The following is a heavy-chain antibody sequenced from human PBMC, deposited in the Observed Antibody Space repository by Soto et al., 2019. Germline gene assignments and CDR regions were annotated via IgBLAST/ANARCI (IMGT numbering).Heavy chain of an antibody. CDR2: IKQDGSEK. V-gene: IGHV3-7*05. J-gene: IGHJ4*02. D-gene: IGHD2-2*02. CDR3: AKSLSAIPGDF. Sequence: HPGGSLRLSCAASGFTFSSYWMSWVRQGPGKGPEWVANIKQDGSEKYYVDSVKGRFTISRDNAKNSLYLQMTSLRAEDTAVYHCAKSLSAIPGDFWGQGTLVTVSS. CDR1: GFTFSSYW.